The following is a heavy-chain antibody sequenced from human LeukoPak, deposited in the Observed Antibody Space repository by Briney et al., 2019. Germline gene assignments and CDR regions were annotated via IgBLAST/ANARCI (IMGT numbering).Heavy chain of an antibody. CDR1: GFSFSRYA. CDR3: ARGLAGYSYGPYYGLDV. CDR2: ISHDGTYK. D-gene: IGHD5-18*01. Sequence: GGSLRLSCAASGFSFSRYAMHWVRQAPGKGLEWVAVISHDGTYKFYTDSVKGRFTISRDDSKSTLYLQVNSLRDDDTAVHYCARGLAGYSYGPYYGLDVWGQGTTVTVSS. V-gene: IGHV3-30-3*01. J-gene: IGHJ6*02.